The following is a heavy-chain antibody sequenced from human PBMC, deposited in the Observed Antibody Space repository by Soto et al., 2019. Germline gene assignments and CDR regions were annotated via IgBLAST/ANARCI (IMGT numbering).Heavy chain of an antibody. CDR1: GFTFSSYS. V-gene: IGHV3-21*01. Sequence: GGSLRLSCAASGFTFSSYSMNWVRQAPGKGLEWVSSISSSSSYIYYEDSVKGRFTISRDNAKNSLYLQMNSLRAEDTAVYYCARAGPLSKSSSWAFDYWGQGTLVTVSS. J-gene: IGHJ4*02. D-gene: IGHD6-13*01. CDR3: ARAGPLSKSSSWAFDY. CDR2: ISSSSSYI.